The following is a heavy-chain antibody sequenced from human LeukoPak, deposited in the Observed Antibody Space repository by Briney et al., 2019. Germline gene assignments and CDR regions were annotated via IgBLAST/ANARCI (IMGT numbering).Heavy chain of an antibody. CDR2: IYYSGST. J-gene: IGHJ6*02. V-gene: IGHV4-59*01. CDR1: GGSISSYY. Sequence: SETLSLTCTVSGGSISSYYWSWIRQPPGKGLEWIGYIYYSGSTNYNPSLESRVTISVDTSKNQFSLKLSSVTAADTAVYYCARSGPTMVRGVAALYYYGMDVWGQGTTVTVSS. D-gene: IGHD3-10*01. CDR3: ARSGPTMVRGVAALYYYGMDV.